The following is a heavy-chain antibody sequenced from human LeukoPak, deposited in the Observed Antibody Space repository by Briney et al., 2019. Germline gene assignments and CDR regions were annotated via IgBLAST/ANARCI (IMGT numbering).Heavy chain of an antibody. Sequence: PSETLSLTCTVSGGSISSGGYYWSWIRQHPGKGLEWIGYIYYSGSTYYNPSLKSRVTISVDTSKNQFSLKLSSVTAADTAVYYFARSFGGEWTVVGYWGQGTLVTVSS. CDR2: IYYSGST. V-gene: IGHV4-31*03. D-gene: IGHD3-10*01. CDR3: ARSFGGEWTVVGY. J-gene: IGHJ4*02. CDR1: GGSISSGGYY.